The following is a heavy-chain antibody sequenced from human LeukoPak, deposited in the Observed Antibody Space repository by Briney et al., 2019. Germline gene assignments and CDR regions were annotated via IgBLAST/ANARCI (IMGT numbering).Heavy chain of an antibody. CDR3: ASVVVPDNHFHY. J-gene: IGHJ4*02. CDR2: MNPNSGNT. V-gene: IGHV1-8*01. D-gene: IGHD2-2*01. Sequence: ASVKVCCKASGYTFTSYAINWVRQATGQGLEWMGWMNPNSGNTGYAQKFQGRVTMTRNTSISTAYMELSSLRSEDTAVYYCASVVVPDNHFHYWGQGTLVTVSS. CDR1: GYTFTSYA.